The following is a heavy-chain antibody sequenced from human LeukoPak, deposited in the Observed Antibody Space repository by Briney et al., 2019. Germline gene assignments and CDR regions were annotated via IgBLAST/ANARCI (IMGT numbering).Heavy chain of an antibody. CDR1: GGSFSGYY. J-gene: IGHJ4*02. Sequence: SETLSLTCAVYGGSFSGYYWTWSRQPLGKGLQRIVEINHSGSTNYNPSLKSRVAMSVDTSKNQFSLKVSSLTAAETAVYYCARGAVITVYANLDSWGQGTLSTVSS. V-gene: IGHV4-34*01. D-gene: IGHD2-8*01. CDR3: ARGAVITVYANLDS. CDR2: INHSGST.